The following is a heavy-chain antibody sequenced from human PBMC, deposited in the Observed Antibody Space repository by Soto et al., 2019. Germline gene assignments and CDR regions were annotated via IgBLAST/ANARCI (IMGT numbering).Heavy chain of an antibody. Sequence: ASVKVSCKASGYTFTSYAMHWVRQAPGQRREWMGWINAGNGNTKYSQKFQGRVTITRDTSASTAYMELSSLRSEDTAVYYCARNYYDSSGYYLGEHWYFDLWGRGXLVTVSS. V-gene: IGHV1-3*01. D-gene: IGHD3-22*01. CDR2: INAGNGNT. J-gene: IGHJ2*01. CDR1: GYTFTSYA. CDR3: ARNYYDSSGYYLGEHWYFDL.